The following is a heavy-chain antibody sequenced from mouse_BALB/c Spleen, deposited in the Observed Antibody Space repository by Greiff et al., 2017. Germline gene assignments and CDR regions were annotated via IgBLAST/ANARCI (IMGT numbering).Heavy chain of an antibody. J-gene: IGHJ4*01. CDR3: ARYYGLYYAMDY. D-gene: IGHD1-2*01. V-gene: IGHV14-3*02. Sequence: EVKLQESGAELVKPGASVKLSCTASGFNIKDTYMHWVKQRPEQGLEWIGRIDPANGNTKYDPKFQGKATITADTSSNTAYLQLSSLTSEDTAVYYCARYYGLYYAMDYWGQGTSVTVSS. CDR1: GFNIKDTY. CDR2: IDPANGNT.